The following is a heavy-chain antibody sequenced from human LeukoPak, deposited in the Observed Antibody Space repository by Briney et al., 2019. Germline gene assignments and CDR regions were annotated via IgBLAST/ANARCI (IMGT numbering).Heavy chain of an antibody. CDR1: GGSIASHS. CDR2: VQSSGST. CDR3: ARGLAI. D-gene: IGHD3-9*01. V-gene: IGHV4-59*11. Sequence: SETLSLTCAVSGGSIASHSWSWIRQPPGGGPEWIGYVQSSGSTNYNPSLTSRVTISVDTSKNQFSLKLSSVTAADTAVYYCARGLAIWGQGTLVTVSS. J-gene: IGHJ4*02.